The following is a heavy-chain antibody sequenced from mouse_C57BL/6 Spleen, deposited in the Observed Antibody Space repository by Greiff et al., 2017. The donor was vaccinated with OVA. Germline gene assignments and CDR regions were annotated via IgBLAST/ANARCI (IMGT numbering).Heavy chain of an antibody. Sequence: EVHLVESGGGLVKPGGSLKLSCAASGFTFSDYGMHWVRQAPEKGLEWVAYISSGSSTIYYADTVKGRFTISRDNAKNTLFLQMTSLRSEDTAMYYCAGDWDWYFDVWGTGTTVTVSS. D-gene: IGHD4-1*01. CDR3: AGDWDWYFDV. CDR1: GFTFSDYG. CDR2: ISSGSSTI. V-gene: IGHV5-17*01. J-gene: IGHJ1*03.